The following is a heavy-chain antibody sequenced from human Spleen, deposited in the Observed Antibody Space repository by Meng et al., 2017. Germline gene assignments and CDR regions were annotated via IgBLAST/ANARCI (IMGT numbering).Heavy chain of an antibody. CDR1: GYAFTSHG. D-gene: IGHD3-22*01. CDR3: ARDGGSSGYYDNWFDP. Sequence: QVQRVLSGAEVKKPGASVKVSGKTSGYAFTSHGINWVRQAPGQGREWMGWINGYNGNTEYAQKFQGRVTMTTDTSTSTAHMELRSLRSDDTAVYYCARDGGSSGYYDNWFDPWGQGTLVTVSS. V-gene: IGHV1-18*01. CDR2: INGYNGNT. J-gene: IGHJ5*02.